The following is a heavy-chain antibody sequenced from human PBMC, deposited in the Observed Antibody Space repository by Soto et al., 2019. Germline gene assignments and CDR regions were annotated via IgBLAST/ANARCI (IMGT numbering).Heavy chain of an antibody. Sequence: QVQLVQSGTEMKKPGSSVKVSCKASGGTFSNYAINWVRQAPGQGLEWMGGIIPILGTPNYAQKFQGRVTITADESTSTAYMELSSLKSEDTAVYYCARDLEVGAHLYYFDYWGQGTLVTVSS. V-gene: IGHV1-69*01. CDR3: ARDLEVGAHLYYFDY. CDR1: GGTFSNYA. D-gene: IGHD1-26*01. CDR2: IIPILGTP. J-gene: IGHJ4*02.